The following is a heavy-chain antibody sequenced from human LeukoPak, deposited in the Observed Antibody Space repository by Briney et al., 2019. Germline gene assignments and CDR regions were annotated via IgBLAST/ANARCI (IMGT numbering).Heavy chain of an antibody. CDR1: GFMFNKSA. CDR3: VKGGVLTYYIGSGSFDPSDY. Sequence: PGGSLRLSCAASGFMFNKSAMNSVRQAPGKGLEWVSGIRCSGGDKYYVDSVRGRFTISRDNSRNTLYLYMNGLRAEDTALYYCVKGGVLTYYIGSGSFDPSDYWGQGTLVTVSS. V-gene: IGHV3-23*01. CDR2: IRCSGGDK. D-gene: IGHD3-10*01. J-gene: IGHJ4*02.